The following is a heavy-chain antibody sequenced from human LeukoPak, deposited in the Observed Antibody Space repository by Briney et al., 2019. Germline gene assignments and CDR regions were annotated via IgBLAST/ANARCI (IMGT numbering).Heavy chain of an antibody. Sequence: SETLSLTCAVYGGSFSGYYWSWIRQPPGKGLEWIREINHSGSTNYNPSLKSRVTISVDTSKDQFSLKLNSVTAADTAVYYCARLVVTPEDYYGMDVWGQGTTVTVSS. CDR1: GGSFSGYY. V-gene: IGHV4-34*01. CDR3: ARLVVTPEDYYGMDV. CDR2: INHSGST. D-gene: IGHD4-23*01. J-gene: IGHJ6*02.